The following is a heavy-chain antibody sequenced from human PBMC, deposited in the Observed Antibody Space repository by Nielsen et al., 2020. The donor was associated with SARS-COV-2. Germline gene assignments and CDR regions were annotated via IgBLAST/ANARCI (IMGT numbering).Heavy chain of an antibody. V-gene: IGHV3-21*04. Sequence: GESLKISCEASGFNFSQYTMNWVRQAPGQGLEWASSISSYSNYKQYADSVKGRFAISRDNAKSSLYLQMNSLRADDTAVYYCARGGRIVGYNWFDRWGQGTLVTVSS. CDR2: ISSYSNYK. CDR3: ARGGRIVGYNWFDR. J-gene: IGHJ5*02. CDR1: GFNFSQYT. D-gene: IGHD1-26*01.